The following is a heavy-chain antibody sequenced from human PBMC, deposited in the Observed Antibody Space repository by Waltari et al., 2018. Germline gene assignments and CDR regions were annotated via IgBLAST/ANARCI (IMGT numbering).Heavy chain of an antibody. Sequence: QVQLQESGPGLVKPSETLSLTCAVSGYSISSGYYWGWIRQPPGKGLEWIGSIYHSGSTYYNPSRKSRVTISVDTSKNQFSLKLSSVTAADTAVYYCARGYSSSWYGYWGQGTLVTVSS. CDR3: ARGYSSSWYGY. D-gene: IGHD6-13*01. J-gene: IGHJ4*02. CDR2: IYHSGST. CDR1: GYSISSGYY. V-gene: IGHV4-38-2*01.